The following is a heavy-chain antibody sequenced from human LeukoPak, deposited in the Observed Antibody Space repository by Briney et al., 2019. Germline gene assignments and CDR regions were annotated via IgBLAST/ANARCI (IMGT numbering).Heavy chain of an antibody. CDR1: GFTFSSYSMN. V-gene: IGHV4-39*01. CDR3: ARQKGGVAGLKYYFDY. J-gene: IGHJ4*02. CDR2: ISYTGTT. D-gene: IGHD6-19*01. Sequence: GSLRLSCAASGFTFSSYSMNWVRQSPGKGLEWIGSISYTGTTYYKPSLKSRVTISVDTSKNQFSLNLSSVTAADTAVYYCARQKGGVAGLKYYFDYWGQGTLVTVSS.